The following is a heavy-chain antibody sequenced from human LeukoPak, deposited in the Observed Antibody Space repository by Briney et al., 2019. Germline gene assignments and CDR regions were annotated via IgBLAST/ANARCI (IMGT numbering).Heavy chain of an antibody. CDR2: IWYDGSNK. CDR1: GFTFSNYG. V-gene: IGHV3-33*01. CDR3: AGNYGPYYFDY. J-gene: IGHJ4*02. D-gene: IGHD3-10*01. Sequence: GGSLRLSCAASGFTFSNYGMHWVRQAPGKGLEWVAVIWYDGSNKYYADSVKGRFTISRDNSKNTLYLQMNSLRAEDTAAYYCAGNYGPYYFDYWGQGTLVTVSS.